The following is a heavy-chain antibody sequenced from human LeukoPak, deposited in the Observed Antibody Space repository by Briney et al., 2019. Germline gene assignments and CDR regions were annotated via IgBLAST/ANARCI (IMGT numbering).Heavy chain of an antibody. CDR2: IYSGGST. J-gene: IGHJ4*02. Sequence: SGGSLRLSCAASGFTVSRNYMSWVRQAPGKGLEWVSVIYSGGSTYYADSVKGRFTISRDNSKNTLYLQMNSLRAEDTAVYYCARALTVDPPDYWGQGTLVTVSS. CDR3: ARALTVDPPDY. D-gene: IGHD5-12*01. V-gene: IGHV3-66*01. CDR1: GFTVSRNY.